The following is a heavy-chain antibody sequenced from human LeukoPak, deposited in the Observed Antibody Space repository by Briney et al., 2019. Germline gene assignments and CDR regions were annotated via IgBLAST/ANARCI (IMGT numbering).Heavy chain of an antibody. Sequence: SETLSLTCTGSGGSISSYYWSWIRQPPGKGLEWIGYIYYSGSTNYNPSLKSRVTISVDTSKNQFALKLSSVTAADTAVYYCARHVYGMDVWGQGTTVTVSS. V-gene: IGHV4-59*08. CDR3: ARHVYGMDV. CDR2: IYYSGST. CDR1: GGSISSYY. J-gene: IGHJ6*02.